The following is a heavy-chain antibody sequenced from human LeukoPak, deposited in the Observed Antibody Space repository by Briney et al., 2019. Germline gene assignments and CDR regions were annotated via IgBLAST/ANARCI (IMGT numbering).Heavy chain of an antibody. J-gene: IGHJ4*02. V-gene: IGHV3-30*04. CDR2: ISYDGSNK. D-gene: IGHD6-13*01. Sequence: GGSLRLSCAASGFTFSSYAMHWVRQAPGKGLEWVAVISYDGSNKYYADSVKGRFTISRDNSKDTLYLQMNSLRAEDTAVYYCARDRSEAAAGTLDYWGQGTLVTVSS. CDR3: ARDRSEAAAGTLDY. CDR1: GFTFSSYA.